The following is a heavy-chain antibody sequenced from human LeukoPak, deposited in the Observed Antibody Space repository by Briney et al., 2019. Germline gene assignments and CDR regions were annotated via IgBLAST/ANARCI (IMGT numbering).Heavy chain of an antibody. J-gene: IGHJ4*02. CDR2: MYPGDSDT. V-gene: IGHV5-51*01. Sequence: GESLQISCKGSGYSFSTYWIGWVRQLPGKGLEWMGIMYPGDSDTRYSPSFQGQVTISADKSINTVYLQWSSLKASDTAMYYCARRAGEWELLDYWGQGTLVTVSS. CDR1: GYSFSTYW. CDR3: ARRAGEWELLDY. D-gene: IGHD1-26*01.